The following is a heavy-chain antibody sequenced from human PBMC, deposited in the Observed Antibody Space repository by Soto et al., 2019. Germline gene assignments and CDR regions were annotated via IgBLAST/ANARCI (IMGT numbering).Heavy chain of an antibody. CDR1: GGSISTYY. J-gene: IGHJ6*02. D-gene: IGHD3-16*01. V-gene: IGHV4-59*01. CDR3: ARAVFVWGIETDYYDVMDV. Sequence: SETLSLTCTVSGGSISTYYWSWIRQPPGKGLEWIGYIYYSGSTNYNPSLKSRVTISVDTSKNQFSLKLSSVTAADTAVYYCARAVFVWGIETDYYDVMDVCSQGTSVTVSS. CDR2: IYYSGST.